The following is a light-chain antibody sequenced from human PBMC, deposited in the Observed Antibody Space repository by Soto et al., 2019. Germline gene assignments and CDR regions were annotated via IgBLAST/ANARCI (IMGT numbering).Light chain of an antibody. Sequence: VVTQSPATLSVSPGERAALSCRASQSVSSSYLAWYQQKPGQAPRLLIYGASSRATGIPDRFSGSGSGTDFTLTISRLEPEDFAVYYCQQYGSSPQFGQGTRLEIK. CDR3: QQYGSSPQ. J-gene: IGKJ5*01. CDR1: QSVSSSY. CDR2: GAS. V-gene: IGKV3-20*01.